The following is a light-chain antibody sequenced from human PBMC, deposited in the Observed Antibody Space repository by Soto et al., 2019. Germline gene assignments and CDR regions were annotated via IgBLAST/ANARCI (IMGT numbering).Light chain of an antibody. CDR1: SSDIGGYNY. CDR3: SSYTSTSTPYV. CDR2: DVT. Sequence: QSALTQPASVSGSPGQSIAISCTGTSSDIGGYNYVSWYQQHPGKAPKLLIYDVTHRPSGVSNRFSGSKSGDTASLTISGLQAEDEADYYFSSYTSTSTPYVFGTGTKVTVL. V-gene: IGLV2-14*03. J-gene: IGLJ1*01.